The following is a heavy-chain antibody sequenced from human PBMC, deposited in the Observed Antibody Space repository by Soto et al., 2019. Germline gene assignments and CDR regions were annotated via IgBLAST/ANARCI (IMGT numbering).Heavy chain of an antibody. V-gene: IGHV1-69*12. CDR3: ARDNDRPQLGGNYYYILDV. Sequence: QVQLEQSGAEVKKPGSSVKVSCKASGGTFRTAAISWVRQAPGQGREWMGGIMPVFRTPDYAQKFQGRVTITAAESTNTAYMELSGLRSDDTAVYYCARDNDRPQLGGNYYYILDVWGQGTTITVSS. D-gene: IGHD2-8*01. CDR2: IMPVFRTP. J-gene: IGHJ6*02. CDR1: GGTFRTAA.